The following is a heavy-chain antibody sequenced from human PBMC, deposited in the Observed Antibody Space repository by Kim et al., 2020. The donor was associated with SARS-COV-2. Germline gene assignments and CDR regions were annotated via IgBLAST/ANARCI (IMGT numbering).Heavy chain of an antibody. D-gene: IGHD3-10*01. J-gene: IGHJ4*02. CDR2: INGDGSST. V-gene: IGHV3-23*01. Sequence: GGSLRLSCATSGFTFSSYAMTWVRQAPEKGLEWVSAINGDGSSTYYADSVKGRFTISRDNSKNTLYLQMNSLRAEDTAIYYCAKYYYGSGSSFSNDFWGQGTLVTVSS. CDR3: AKYYYGSGSSFSNDF. CDR1: GFTFSSYA.